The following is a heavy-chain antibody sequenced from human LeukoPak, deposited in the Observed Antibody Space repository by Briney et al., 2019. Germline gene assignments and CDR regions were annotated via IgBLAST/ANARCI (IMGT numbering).Heavy chain of an antibody. CDR1: GFTFSSYS. CDR2: ISSSSRYI. D-gene: IGHD7-27*01. CDR3: ASLPGDLGY. Sequence: GGSLRLSCAASGFTFSSYSMNWVRQAQGKGREWVSSISSSSRYIYYADSVKGRFTITRDNAKNSLYLQMNSLRAEDTAVYYCASLPGDLGYWGQGTLVTVSS. J-gene: IGHJ4*02. V-gene: IGHV3-21*01.